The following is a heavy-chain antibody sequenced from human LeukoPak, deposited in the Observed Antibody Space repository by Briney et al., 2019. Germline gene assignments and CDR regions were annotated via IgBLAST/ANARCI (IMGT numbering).Heavy chain of an antibody. J-gene: IGHJ6*02. CDR3: VRAPGYQLLNYYYYGMDV. CDR1: GGSISSGGYY. Sequence: SETLSLTCTVSGGSISSGGYYWRWIRQHPGKGLEWIGYIYYSGSTYYNPSLKSRVTISVDTSKNQFSLKLSSVTAADTAVYYCVRAPGYQLLNYYYYGMDVWGQGTTVTVSS. V-gene: IGHV4-31*03. CDR2: IYYSGST. D-gene: IGHD2-2*01.